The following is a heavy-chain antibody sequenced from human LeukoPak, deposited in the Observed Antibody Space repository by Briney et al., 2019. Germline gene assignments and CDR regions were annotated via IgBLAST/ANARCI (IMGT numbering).Heavy chain of an antibody. D-gene: IGHD6-6*01. CDR3: AKGPRVEYSSSTMSDY. J-gene: IGHJ4*02. CDR1: GFTFSSYS. Sequence: GGCLRLSCAASGFTFSSYSMNWVRQAPGKGLEWVSSMSSSSSYIYYADSVKGRFTISRDNSKNTLYLQMNSLRAEDTAVYYCAKGPRVEYSSSTMSDYWGQGTLVTVSS. CDR2: MSSSSSYI. V-gene: IGHV3-21*01.